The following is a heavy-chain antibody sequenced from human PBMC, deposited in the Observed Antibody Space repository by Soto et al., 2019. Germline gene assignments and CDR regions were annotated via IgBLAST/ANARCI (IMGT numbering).Heavy chain of an antibody. J-gene: IGHJ6*02. CDR1: GSSMSGYY. Sequence: QVQLQESGPGLVKPSETLSLTCTVSGSSMSGYYWSWIRQPPGKGLEWIGYMYNTGSTVYNPSFKSRVTISVDTSKSQFSLRLNSVTAADKAVYYCARDLWGYCGTDCYPLDVWGQGTTVTVSS. CDR3: ARDLWGYCGTDCYPLDV. CDR2: MYNTGST. V-gene: IGHV4-59*01. D-gene: IGHD2-21*02.